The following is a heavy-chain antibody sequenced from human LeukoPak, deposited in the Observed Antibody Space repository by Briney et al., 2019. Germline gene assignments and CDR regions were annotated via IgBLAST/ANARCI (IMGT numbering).Heavy chain of an antibody. CDR2: MNPNSGNT. V-gene: IGHV1-8*01. D-gene: IGHD3-3*01. Sequence: GASVKVSCKASGYTFTSYDINWVRQATGQGLEWMGWMNPNSGNTGYAQKFQGRVTMTRNTSISTAYMELSSLRSEDTAVYYCARVHHLRFLEWLSPYYYGMDVWGQGTTVTVSS. J-gene: IGHJ6*02. CDR3: ARVHHLRFLEWLSPYYYGMDV. CDR1: GYTFTSYD.